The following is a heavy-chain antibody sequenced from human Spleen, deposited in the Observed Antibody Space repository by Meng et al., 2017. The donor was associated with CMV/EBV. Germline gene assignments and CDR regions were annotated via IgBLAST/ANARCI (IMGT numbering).Heavy chain of an antibody. D-gene: IGHD6-13*01. CDR3: ARGGAAAGPRDFDY. V-gene: IGHV4-34*01. J-gene: IGHJ4*02. CDR1: GGSFSGYY. CDR2: INHSGST. Sequence: GSLRLSCAVYGGSFSGYYWSWIRQPPGKGLEWIGEINHSGSTNYNPSLKSRVTISVDTSKNQFSLKLSSVTAADTAVYYCARGGAAAGPRDFDYWGQGTLVTVSS.